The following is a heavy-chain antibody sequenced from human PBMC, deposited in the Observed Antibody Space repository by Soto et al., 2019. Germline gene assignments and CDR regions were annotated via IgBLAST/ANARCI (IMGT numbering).Heavy chain of an antibody. Sequence: SETLSLTCTVSGGSISSYYWSWIRQPPGKGLEWIGYIFYSGSTNYNPSLKSRVTISVDTSKNQFSLKLSSVTAADTAVYYCTRQVYSSGWGPFDYWGQGTLVTVYS. D-gene: IGHD6-19*01. CDR1: GGSISSYY. CDR2: IFYSGST. V-gene: IGHV4-59*08. J-gene: IGHJ4*02. CDR3: TRQVYSSGWGPFDY.